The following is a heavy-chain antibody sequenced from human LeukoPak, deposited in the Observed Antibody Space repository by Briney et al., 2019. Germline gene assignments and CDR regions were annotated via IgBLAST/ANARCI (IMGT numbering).Heavy chain of an antibody. V-gene: IGHV3-23*01. CDR1: GFTFTTYT. Sequence: GGSLRLSCSASGFTFTTYTMAWVRQAPGKGLEWVSNISPGGDERTFYSDSVNGRFTVSRDNSKNTLYLQMNSLRAEDTAVYYCARDFGEEDYYDSSGYYYNWFDPWGQGTLVTVSS. CDR2: ISPGGDERT. CDR3: ARDFGEEDYYDSSGYYYNWFDP. J-gene: IGHJ5*02. D-gene: IGHD3-22*01.